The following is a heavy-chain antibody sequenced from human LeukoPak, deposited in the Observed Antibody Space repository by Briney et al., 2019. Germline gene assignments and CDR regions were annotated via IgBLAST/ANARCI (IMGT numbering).Heavy chain of an antibody. CDR2: ISSSSSTI. Sequence: PGGSLRLSRAASGFTFSSYSMNWVRQAPGKGLEWVSYISSSSSTIYYADSVKGRFTISRDNAKNSLYLQMNSLRAEDTAVYYCARDRGRYSTVYYFDYWGQGTLVTVSS. D-gene: IGHD6-13*01. V-gene: IGHV3-48*04. CDR1: GFTFSSYS. CDR3: ARDRGRYSTVYYFDY. J-gene: IGHJ4*02.